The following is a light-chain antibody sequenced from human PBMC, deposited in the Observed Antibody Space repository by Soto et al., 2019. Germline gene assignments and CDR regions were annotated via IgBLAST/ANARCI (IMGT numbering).Light chain of an antibody. J-gene: IGLJ2*01. V-gene: IGLV2-8*01. Sequence: QSVLTQPPSASGSPGQSVTISCTGTSSDVGGYNYVSWYQQHPGKAPKVIIYDVSKRPSGVPDRFSGSKSGNTASLTVSGLQTEDEADYYCASHAGSSAVFGGGTQLTVL. CDR1: SSDVGGYNY. CDR3: ASHAGSSAV. CDR2: DVS.